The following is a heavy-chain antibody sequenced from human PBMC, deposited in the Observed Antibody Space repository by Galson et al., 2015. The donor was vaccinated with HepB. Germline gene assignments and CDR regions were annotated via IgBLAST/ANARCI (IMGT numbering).Heavy chain of an antibody. CDR1: GFTFSSYA. CDR2: ISYDGSDK. J-gene: IGHJ3*02. V-gene: IGHV3-30*18. CDR3: AKESDAFDI. Sequence: SLRLSCAASGFTFSSYAMHWVRQAPGKGLEWVAFISYDGSDKYYADSVKGRFTISRDNSRNTLYLQMNSLRTEDTAVYYCAKESDAFDIWGQGTMVAVSS.